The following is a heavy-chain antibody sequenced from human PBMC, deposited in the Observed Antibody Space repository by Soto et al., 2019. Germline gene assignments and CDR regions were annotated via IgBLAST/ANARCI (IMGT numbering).Heavy chain of an antibody. CDR1: GYSFTGYW. Sequence: GESLKISCKGSGYSFTGYWIGWVRHMAGKGLEWMGIIYPGDSDTRYSPSLEGQVTISVDKSISTAYLQWNSLKASDTAMYYCARHRVTLVRGVYYYYGMDVWGQGTTVSVSS. CDR2: IYPGDSDT. CDR3: ARHRVTLVRGVYYYYGMDV. J-gene: IGHJ6*02. V-gene: IGHV5-51*01. D-gene: IGHD3-10*01.